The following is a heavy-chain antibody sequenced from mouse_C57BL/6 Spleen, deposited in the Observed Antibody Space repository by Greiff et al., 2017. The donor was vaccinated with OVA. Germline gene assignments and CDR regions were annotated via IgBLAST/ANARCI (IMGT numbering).Heavy chain of an antibody. Sequence: QVQLQQSGAELVRPGASVTLSCKASGYTFTDYEMHWVKQTPVHGLEWIGAIDPETGGTAYNQKFKGKAILTADKSSSTAYMERRSLTSEDSAVYYCTRSRYYGSSPYFDYWGQGTTLTVSS. CDR1: GYTFTDYE. D-gene: IGHD1-1*01. V-gene: IGHV1-15*01. J-gene: IGHJ2*01. CDR3: TRSRYYGSSPYFDY. CDR2: IDPETGGT.